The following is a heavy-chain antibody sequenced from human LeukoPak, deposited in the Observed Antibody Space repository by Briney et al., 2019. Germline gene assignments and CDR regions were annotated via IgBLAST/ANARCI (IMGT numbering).Heavy chain of an antibody. D-gene: IGHD4-17*01. CDR2: IYYSGNT. J-gene: IGHJ3*01. Sequence: SETLSLTCTVSGGSISSGAYYWNWIRQHPGKGLEWIGYIYYSGNTYSNPSLKSRVTISVDTFKNQFSLKLSSVTAADTAVYYCARVAPVTSEDAFDVWGQGTMVTVSS. CDR3: ARVAPVTSEDAFDV. CDR1: GGSISSGAYY. V-gene: IGHV4-31*03.